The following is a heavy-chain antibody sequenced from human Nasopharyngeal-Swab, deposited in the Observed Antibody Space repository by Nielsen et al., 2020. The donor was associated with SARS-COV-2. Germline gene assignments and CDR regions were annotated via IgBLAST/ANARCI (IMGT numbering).Heavy chain of an antibody. CDR3: ARDRIAAAGDAFDI. Sequence: GGSLRLPCAASGFTFSSYGMHWVRQAPGKGLEWVAVIWYDGSNKYYADSVKGRFTISRDNSKNTLYLQMNSLRAEDTAVYYCARDRIAAAGDAFDIWGQGTMVTVSS. V-gene: IGHV3-33*01. CDR2: IWYDGSNK. D-gene: IGHD6-13*01. CDR1: GFTFSSYG. J-gene: IGHJ3*02.